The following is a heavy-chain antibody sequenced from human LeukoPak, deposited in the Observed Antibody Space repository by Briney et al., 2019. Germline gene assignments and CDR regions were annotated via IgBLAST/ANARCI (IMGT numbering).Heavy chain of an antibody. CDR3: ARRNDFDI. J-gene: IGHJ3*02. V-gene: IGHV4-59*08. Sequence: SETLSLTCTVSGGSISGFHWNWIRQPPGKGLEWIGYIYYSGRTHSNPSLKSRVTVSVDTSKNQFNLRLTSVTAADTAMYYCARRNDFDIWGPGTMVTVSS. CDR1: GGSISGFH. CDR2: IYYSGRT.